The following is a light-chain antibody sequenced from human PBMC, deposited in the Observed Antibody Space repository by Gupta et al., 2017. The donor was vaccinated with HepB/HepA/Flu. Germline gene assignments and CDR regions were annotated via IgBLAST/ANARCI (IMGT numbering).Light chain of an antibody. CDR2: SAY. V-gene: IGKV1-17*01. J-gene: IGKJ1*01. CDR3: PKYNSYPWT. CDR1: EGIRNN. Sequence: DIQMTQSPSSLSASVGDSVPIPFRGSEGIRNNLVWFQQKPGKPPKRLIYSAYSLQSGVPSRCSGSGTETDFTLTISSLQPEDFATYYRPKYNSYPWTFGQGTKVEIK.